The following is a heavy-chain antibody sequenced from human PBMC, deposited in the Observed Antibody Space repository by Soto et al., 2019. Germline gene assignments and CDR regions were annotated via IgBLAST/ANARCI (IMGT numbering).Heavy chain of an antibody. D-gene: IGHD3-22*01. CDR1: GGSIGTGAYY. CDR3: ARADYYDSSGYFDAFDI. J-gene: IGHJ3*02. Sequence: SETLSLTCIVSGGSIGTGAYYWTWIRQLPGKGLEWIGHIYYSGSTYYNSSLKSRVTISVDTSKNQFSLKLSSVTAADTAVYYCARADYYDSSGYFDAFDIWGQGTMVTVSS. V-gene: IGHV4-31*03. CDR2: IYYSGST.